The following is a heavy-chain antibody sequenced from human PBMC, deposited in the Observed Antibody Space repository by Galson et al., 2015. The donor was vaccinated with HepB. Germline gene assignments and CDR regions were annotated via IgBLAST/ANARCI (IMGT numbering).Heavy chain of an antibody. Sequence: SLRLSCAASGFTFSSYSMNWVRQASGKGLEWVGRIRSKANSYATAYAASVKGRFTISRDDSKNTAYLQMNSLKTEDTAVYYCTSRSTSYYYYYMDVWGKGTTVTVSS. V-gene: IGHV3-73*01. J-gene: IGHJ6*03. CDR1: GFTFSSYS. CDR2: IRSKANSYAT. D-gene: IGHD2-2*01. CDR3: TSRSTSYYYYYMDV.